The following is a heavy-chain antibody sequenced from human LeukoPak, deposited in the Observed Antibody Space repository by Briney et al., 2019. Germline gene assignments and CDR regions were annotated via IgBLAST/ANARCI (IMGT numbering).Heavy chain of an antibody. Sequence: SVKVSCKASGGTFSSYAISWVRQAPGQGLEWMGGITPIFGTANYAQKFQGRVTITADESTSTAYMELSSLRSEDTAVYYCARFQGSSPFDPWGQGTLVTVPS. CDR1: GGTFSSYA. D-gene: IGHD2-15*01. V-gene: IGHV1-69*13. CDR3: ARFQGSSPFDP. J-gene: IGHJ5*02. CDR2: ITPIFGTA.